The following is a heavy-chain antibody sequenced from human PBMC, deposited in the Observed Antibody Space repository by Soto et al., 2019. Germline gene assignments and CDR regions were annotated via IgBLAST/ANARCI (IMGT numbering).Heavy chain of an antibody. D-gene: IGHD6-6*01. J-gene: IGHJ6*02. CDR2: ISAYNGNT. CDR3: ARPSIAAXXYYYYDMDV. CDR1: GYTFTSYG. V-gene: IGHV1-18*01. Sequence: QVQLVQSGAEVKKPGASVKVSCKASGYTFTSYGISWVRQAPGQGLEWMGWISAYNGNTNYAQKLQGRVTMTTDTSTSTAYMELRSLRSDDTAVYYCARPSIAAXXYYYYDMDVWGQGTTVTVSS.